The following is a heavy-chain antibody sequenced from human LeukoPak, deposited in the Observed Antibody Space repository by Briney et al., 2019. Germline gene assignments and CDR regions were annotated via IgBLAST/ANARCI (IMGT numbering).Heavy chain of an antibody. V-gene: IGHV3-30*18. J-gene: IGHJ5*01. Sequence: GRSLRLSCAASGFTFSSYGMHWVRQAPGKGLEWVAVISYDGSNKYYADSVKGRFTISRDNSKNTLYLQMNSLRAEDTAVYYCAKAGFSFPFDSWGQGTLVTVSS. CDR2: ISYDGSNK. CDR1: GFTFSSYG. D-gene: IGHD6-25*01. CDR3: AKAGFSFPFDS.